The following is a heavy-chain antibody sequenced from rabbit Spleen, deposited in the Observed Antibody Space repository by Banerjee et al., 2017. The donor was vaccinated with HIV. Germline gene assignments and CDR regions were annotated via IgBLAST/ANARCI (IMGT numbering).Heavy chain of an antibody. CDR1: GFTISGYW. J-gene: IGHJ6*01. Sequence: QEQLEESGGRLVQPGGSLTLSCKAFGFTISGYWMNWVRQAPGKGLEYIGWISTFGSAYYANWVNGRFTISSDNAQNTVGLQLNSLTAADTATYFCARTGSSWSLNLWGQGTLVTVS. CDR2: ISTFGSA. V-gene: IGHV1S29*01. D-gene: IGHD8-1*01. CDR3: ARTGSSWSLNL.